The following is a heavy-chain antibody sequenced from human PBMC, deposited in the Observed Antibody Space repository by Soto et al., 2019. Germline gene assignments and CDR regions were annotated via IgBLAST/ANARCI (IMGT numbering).Heavy chain of an antibody. D-gene: IGHD3-9*01. CDR2: IYPGDSDT. Sequence: XASLKISWQSSGYSFTSYWIGWVRQVPGKGLEWMGIIYPGDSDTRYSPSFQGQVTISADKSISTAYLQWSSLKASDTAMYYCARQDYDILTGYPLFDYWGQGTLVTVPS. V-gene: IGHV5-51*01. CDR3: ARQDYDILTGYPLFDY. CDR1: GYSFTSYW. J-gene: IGHJ4*02.